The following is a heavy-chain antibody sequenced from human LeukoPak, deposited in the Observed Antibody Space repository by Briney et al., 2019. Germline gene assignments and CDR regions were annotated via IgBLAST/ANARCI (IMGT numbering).Heavy chain of an antibody. D-gene: IGHD4-17*01. Sequence: GRSLRLSCAASGFTFSSYAMHWVRQAPGKGLEWVAVISYDGSNKYCADSVKGRFTISRDNSKNTLYLQMNSLRAEDTAVYYCARVESDYGYYYYGMDVWGQGTTVTVSS. CDR3: ARVESDYGYYYYGMDV. CDR2: ISYDGSNK. J-gene: IGHJ6*02. V-gene: IGHV3-30-3*01. CDR1: GFTFSSYA.